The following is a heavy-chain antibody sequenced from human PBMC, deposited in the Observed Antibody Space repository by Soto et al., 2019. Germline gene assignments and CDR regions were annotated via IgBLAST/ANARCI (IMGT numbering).Heavy chain of an antibody. CDR1: GFIFSSYA. D-gene: IGHD2-21*02. J-gene: IGHJ4*02. Sequence: SLRLSCAASGFIFSSYAMHWVRQAPGKGLEWVAVISYDGSNKYYADSVKGRFTISRDISKNTLYLQMNSLRADDTAVYNCARDAYCGGDCYLYYFDYWGQGTLVTVSS. CDR3: ARDAYCGGDCYLYYFDY. V-gene: IGHV3-30-3*01. CDR2: ISYDGSNK.